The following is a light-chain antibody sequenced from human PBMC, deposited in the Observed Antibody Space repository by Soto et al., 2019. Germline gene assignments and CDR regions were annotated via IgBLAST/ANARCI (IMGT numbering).Light chain of an antibody. Sequence: ALTQPASVSGSPGQSITISCTGTSSDVGGYNYVSWYQQHPGKAPKLMIYEVSNRPSGVSNRFSGSKSGNTASLTISGLQAEDEADYYCSSYTSSSTLFVFGTGTKVTVL. V-gene: IGLV2-14*01. J-gene: IGLJ1*01. CDR1: SSDVGGYNY. CDR2: EVS. CDR3: SSYTSSSTLFV.